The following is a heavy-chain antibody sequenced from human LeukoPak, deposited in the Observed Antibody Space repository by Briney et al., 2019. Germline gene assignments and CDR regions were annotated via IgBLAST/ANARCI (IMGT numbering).Heavy chain of an antibody. CDR3: ARGVLPAHYYDSSGYVY. CDR2: IYYSGST. J-gene: IGHJ4*02. CDR1: GGSVSSGSYY. Sequence: SETLSLTCTDSGGSVSSGSYYWSWIRQPPGKGLEWIGYIYYSGSTNYNPSLKSRVTISVDTSKNQFSLKLSSVTAADTAVYYCARGVLPAHYYDSSGYVYWGQGTLVTVSS. D-gene: IGHD3-22*01. V-gene: IGHV4-61*01.